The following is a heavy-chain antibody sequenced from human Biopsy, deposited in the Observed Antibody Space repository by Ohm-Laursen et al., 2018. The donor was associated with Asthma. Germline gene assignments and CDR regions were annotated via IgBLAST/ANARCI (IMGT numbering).Heavy chain of an antibody. V-gene: IGHV1-3*04. J-gene: IGHJ3*01. CDR2: VNTGNGDT. CDR1: GYNFISFA. D-gene: IGHD3-9*01. Sequence: ASVKVFCKVSGYNFISFAIHWVRQAPGQRLGWMGWVNTGNGDTKYSQKFQGRATITRDTSASTAYMELRSLRSEDTATYYCARTYYDFLTGQVKDVFGVWGQGTMVTVSS. CDR3: ARTYYDFLTGQVKDVFGV.